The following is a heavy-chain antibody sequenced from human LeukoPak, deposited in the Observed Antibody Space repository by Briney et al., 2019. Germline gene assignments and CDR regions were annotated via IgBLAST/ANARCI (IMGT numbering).Heavy chain of an antibody. CDR1: GFTFSSYW. CDR2: INQDGNEK. CDR3: ARAGLLWFGESYFDY. V-gene: IGHV3-7*01. J-gene: IGHJ4*02. Sequence: GGSLRLSCAASGFTFSSYWMNWARQAPGKGLEWVANINQDGNEKYYVDSVKGRFTISRDNAKSSLYLQMNSLRAEDTAVYYCARAGLLWFGESYFDYWGQGTLVTVSS. D-gene: IGHD3-10*01.